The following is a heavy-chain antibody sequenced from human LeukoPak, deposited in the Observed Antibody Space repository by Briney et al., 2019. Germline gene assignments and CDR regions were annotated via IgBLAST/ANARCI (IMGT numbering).Heavy chain of an antibody. V-gene: IGHV4-59*01. CDR2: IYYTGAT. CDR1: GASISNYY. D-gene: IGHD5-18*01. J-gene: IGHJ4*02. Sequence: PSETLSLTCTVSGASISNYYWTWVRLPPGKGLEWIGYIYYTGATNYNPTLKSRVTISLGTSNNQFSLKLSSVTAADAAMYYCARAGYSYGTGYYFDYWGQGALVTVTS. CDR3: ARAGYSYGTGYYFDY.